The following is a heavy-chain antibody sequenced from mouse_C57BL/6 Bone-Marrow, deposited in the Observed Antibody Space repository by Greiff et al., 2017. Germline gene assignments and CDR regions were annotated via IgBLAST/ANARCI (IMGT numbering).Heavy chain of an antibody. CDR1: GFTFSNYW. CDR3: TGGTAWFAY. D-gene: IGHD3-3*01. J-gene: IGHJ3*01. CDR2: IRLKSDNYAI. V-gene: IGHV6-3*01. Sequence: EVKVEESGGGLVQPGGSMKLSCVASGFTFSNYWMNWVRQSPEKGLEWVAQIRLKSDNYAIHYAESVKGRFTISRDDSKSSVYLQMNNLRAEDTGIYYCTGGTAWFAYWGQGTLVTVSA.